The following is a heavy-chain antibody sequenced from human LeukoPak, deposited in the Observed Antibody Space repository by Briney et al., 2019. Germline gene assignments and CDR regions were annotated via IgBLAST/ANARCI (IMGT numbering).Heavy chain of an antibody. V-gene: IGHV3-30*18. CDR2: ISYDGSNK. D-gene: IGHD3-10*01. CDR3: AKDRPVYGSGPDDGFDI. Sequence: PGGSLRLSCAASGFTFSSCGMHWVRQAAGKGLEWVAFISYDGSNKYYADSVKGRFTISRDNSKKTLYLQMNSLRAEDTVVYHCAKDRPVYGSGPDDGFDIWGQGTMVTVSS. J-gene: IGHJ3*02. CDR1: GFTFSSCG.